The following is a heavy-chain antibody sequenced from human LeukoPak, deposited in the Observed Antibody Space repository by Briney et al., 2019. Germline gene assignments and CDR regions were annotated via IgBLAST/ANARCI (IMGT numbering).Heavy chain of an antibody. J-gene: IGHJ6*02. D-gene: IGHD3-22*01. Sequence: SETLSLTCTVSGGSISSSSYYWGWIRQPPGKGLEWIGSIYYSGSTYYNPSLKSRVTISVDTSKNQFSLKLSSVTAADTAVYYCAREPRARDSSGYSYYGMDVWGQGTTVTVSS. CDR2: IYYSGST. CDR3: AREPRARDSSGYSYYGMDV. CDR1: GGSISSSSYY. V-gene: IGHV4-39*07.